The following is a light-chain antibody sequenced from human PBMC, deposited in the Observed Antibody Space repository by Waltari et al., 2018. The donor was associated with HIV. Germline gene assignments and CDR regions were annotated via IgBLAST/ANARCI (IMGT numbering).Light chain of an antibody. V-gene: IGLV2-23*01. J-gene: IGLJ3*02. CDR1: SSDVGSYNV. CDR2: EDN. Sequence: QSALTQPASVSGSPGQSITISCTGTSSDVGSYNVVSWYQQHPGKAPKLMIYEDNKRPSGVSNRFSGSKSGNTASLTISGLQAEDEADYSCCSYAGSSTWVFGGGTKLTVL. CDR3: CSYAGSSTWV.